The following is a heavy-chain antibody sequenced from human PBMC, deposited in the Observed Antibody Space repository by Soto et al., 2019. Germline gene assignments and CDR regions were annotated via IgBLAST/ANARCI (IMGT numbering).Heavy chain of an antibody. CDR2: ISAGSGNA. V-gene: IGHV3-23*01. CDR3: ERKKPKSRTWYGSLDS. D-gene: IGHD6-13*01. J-gene: IGHJ4*02. Sequence: VGSLRLSCVASGFSFSTHAMTWVRQAPGKGLEWVSVISAGSGNAYYAESVKGRFTVSRDNSKNTLWLQLDNLRVEDTGLYYCERKKPKSRTWYGSLDSWGQGTLVTVSS. CDR1: GFSFSTHA.